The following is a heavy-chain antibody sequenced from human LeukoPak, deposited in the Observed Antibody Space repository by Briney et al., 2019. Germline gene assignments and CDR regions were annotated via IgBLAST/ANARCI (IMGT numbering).Heavy chain of an antibody. D-gene: IGHD2-15*01. CDR1: GFTFSSYA. Sequence: PGGSLRLSCAASGFTFSSYAMSWVRQAPGKVLEWVSAISGSGSTNYADSVKGRFTISRDNSKNTLYLQMNSLRAEDTAVYYCARDWETYCSGGSCSHFDYWGQGTLVTVSS. CDR2: ISGSGST. V-gene: IGHV3-23*01. CDR3: ARDWETYCSGGSCSHFDY. J-gene: IGHJ4*02.